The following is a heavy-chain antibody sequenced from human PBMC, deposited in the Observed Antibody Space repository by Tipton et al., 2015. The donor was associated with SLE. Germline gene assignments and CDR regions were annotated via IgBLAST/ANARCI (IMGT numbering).Heavy chain of an antibody. D-gene: IGHD2-2*01. CDR2: INHSGST. J-gene: IGHJ4*02. Sequence: LRLSCAVYGGSFSGYYWSWIRQPPGKGLEWIGEINHSGSTNYNPSLKSRVTISVDTSKNQFSLKLSSVTAADTAIYYCARDVLTIVVVPSAVSASDYFDYWGQGTLVTVSS. CDR1: GGSFSGYY. V-gene: IGHV4-34*01. CDR3: ARDVLTIVVVPSAVSASDYFDY.